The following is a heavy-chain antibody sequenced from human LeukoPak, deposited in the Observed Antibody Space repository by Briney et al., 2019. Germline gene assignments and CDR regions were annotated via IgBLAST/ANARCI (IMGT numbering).Heavy chain of an antibody. J-gene: IGHJ3*02. D-gene: IGHD5-18*01. CDR3: ARGYSYGQDAFDI. V-gene: IGHV3-11*04. CDR1: GFTFSDYY. Sequence: GGSLRLSCAASGFTFSDYYMNWIRQAPGKGLECVSYVSSSGSTIYYADSVKGRFTISRDNAKNSLYLQMNSLRAEDTAVYYCARGYSYGQDAFDIWGQGTMVTVSS. CDR2: VSSSGSTI.